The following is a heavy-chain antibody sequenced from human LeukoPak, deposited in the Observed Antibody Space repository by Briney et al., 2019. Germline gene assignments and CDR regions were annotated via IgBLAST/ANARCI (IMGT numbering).Heavy chain of an antibody. CDR1: GFTFSSYV. Sequence: PGGSLRLSCAASGFTFSSYVMGWVRQAPGKGLEYVSAISSNGGSTYYANSVKGRFTISRDNSMHTLYLEMGSLRADDMAVYYCARVPWGAGTRPFDYWGQGTLVTVSS. J-gene: IGHJ4*02. V-gene: IGHV3-64*01. D-gene: IGHD6-19*01. CDR3: ARVPWGAGTRPFDY. CDR2: ISSNGGST.